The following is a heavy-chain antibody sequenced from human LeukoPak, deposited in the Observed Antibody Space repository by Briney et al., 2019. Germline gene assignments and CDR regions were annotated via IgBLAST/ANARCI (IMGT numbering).Heavy chain of an antibody. J-gene: IGHJ6*02. D-gene: IGHD3-16*01. CDR1: GFTFSNFA. CDR2: ISYDGDNE. V-gene: IGHV3-30-3*01. Sequence: GGSLRLSCAASGFTFSNFAMHWVRQAPGKGLEWVAVISYDGDNEYYADSVKGQFTISRDNSKDRLYLQMNSLRPEDTAMYYCARVRGGRSWYYYGMDVWGRGTTVTDSS. CDR3: ARVRGGRSWYYYGMDV.